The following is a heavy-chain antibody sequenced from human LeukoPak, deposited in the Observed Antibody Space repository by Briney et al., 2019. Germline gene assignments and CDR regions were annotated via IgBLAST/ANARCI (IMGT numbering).Heavy chain of an antibody. Sequence: GASVKVSCKASGYTFTSYAISWVRQAPGQGLEWMGGIIPIFGTANYAQKFQGRVTITADKSTSTAYMELSSLRSDDTAVYYCARDVGEYCSSTNCYASHYWGQGTLVTVSP. J-gene: IGHJ4*02. CDR2: IIPIFGTA. V-gene: IGHV1-69*06. CDR3: ARDVGEYCSSTNCYASHY. D-gene: IGHD2-2*01. CDR1: GYTFTSYA.